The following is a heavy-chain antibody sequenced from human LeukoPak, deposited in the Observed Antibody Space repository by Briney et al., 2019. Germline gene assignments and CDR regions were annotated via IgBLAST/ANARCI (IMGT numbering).Heavy chain of an antibody. Sequence: GGSLRLSCAASGFTVSSNYMSWVRQAPGQGLEWVSVIYSGGSTYYADSVKGRFTISRDISKNTVYLQMNSLRAEDTAVYYCARLYDGSAYHADHFDYWGQGTLVIVSS. CDR3: ARLYDGSAYHADHFDY. CDR2: IYSGGST. D-gene: IGHD3-22*01. J-gene: IGHJ4*02. V-gene: IGHV3-53*01. CDR1: GFTVSSNY.